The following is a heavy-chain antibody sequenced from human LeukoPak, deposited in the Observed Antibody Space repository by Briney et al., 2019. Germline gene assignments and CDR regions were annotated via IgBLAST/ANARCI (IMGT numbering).Heavy chain of an antibody. Sequence: GGSLRLSCAASGFTFDDYGMSWVRQAPGKGLEWVSGINWNGGSTGYADSVKGRFTISRDNAKNSLYLQMNSLRAEDTALYYCARDLGYVTEGGFDYWGQGTLVTVSS. V-gene: IGHV3-20*04. CDR3: ARDLGYVTEGGFDY. CDR1: GFTFDDYG. J-gene: IGHJ4*02. D-gene: IGHD2-2*01. CDR2: INWNGGST.